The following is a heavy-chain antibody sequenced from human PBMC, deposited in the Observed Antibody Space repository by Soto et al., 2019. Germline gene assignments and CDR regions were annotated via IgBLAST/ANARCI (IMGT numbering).Heavy chain of an antibody. CDR3: ARGLSGMTFGGYYYYYYYGMDV. CDR2: MNPNSGNT. J-gene: IGHJ6*02. V-gene: IGHV1-8*01. Sequence: ASVKVSCKASGYTFTSYDINWVRQATGQGLEWMGWMNPNSGNTGYAQKFQGRVTMTRNTSISTAYMDLSSLRSEDTAVYYCARGLSGMTFGGYYYYYYYGMDVWGQGTTVTVSS. D-gene: IGHD1-26*01. CDR1: GYTFTSYD.